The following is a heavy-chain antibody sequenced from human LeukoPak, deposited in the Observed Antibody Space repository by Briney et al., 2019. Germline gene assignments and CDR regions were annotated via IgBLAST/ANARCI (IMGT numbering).Heavy chain of an antibody. CDR3: AGDNIAARCFDY. Sequence: SVKVSCKASGGTFSSYAISWVRQAPGQGLEWMGGIIPIFGTANYAQKFQGRVTITADESTSTAYMELSSLRSEDTAVYYCAGDNIAARCFDYWGQGTLVTVSS. CDR2: IIPIFGTA. V-gene: IGHV1-69*01. J-gene: IGHJ4*02. D-gene: IGHD6-6*01. CDR1: GGTFSSYA.